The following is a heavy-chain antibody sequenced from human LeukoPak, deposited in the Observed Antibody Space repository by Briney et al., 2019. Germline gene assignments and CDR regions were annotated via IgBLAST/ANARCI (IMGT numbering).Heavy chain of an antibody. D-gene: IGHD6-19*01. CDR3: ARDLIPGIAVAGTMSY. CDR2: ISGSGGST. V-gene: IGHV3-23*01. CDR1: GFTFSSYA. Sequence: GGSLRLSCAASGFTFSSYAMSWVRQAPGKGLEWVSDISGSGGSTYYADSVKGRFTIPRDNSKNTLYLQMNSLRAEDTAVYYCARDLIPGIAVAGTMSYWGQGTLVTVSS. J-gene: IGHJ4*02.